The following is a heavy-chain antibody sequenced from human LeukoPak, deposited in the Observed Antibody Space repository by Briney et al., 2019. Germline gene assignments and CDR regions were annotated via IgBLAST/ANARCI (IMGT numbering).Heavy chain of an antibody. CDR2: INPNGGST. CDR3: ATSAVTTLSWFDP. J-gene: IGHJ5*02. V-gene: IGHV1-46*01. Sequence: GASVKVSCKASGYTFTNYYIHWVRQAPGQGLEWVGLINPNGGSTGYAQRFQGRVTVTTDTSTSTVYMELNSLGSEDTAVYYCATSAVTTLSWFDPWGQGTLVTVSS. CDR1: GYTFTNYY. D-gene: IGHD4-17*01.